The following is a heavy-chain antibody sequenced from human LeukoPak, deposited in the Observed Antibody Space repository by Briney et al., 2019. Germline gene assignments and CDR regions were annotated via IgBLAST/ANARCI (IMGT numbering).Heavy chain of an antibody. CDR1: GFTVSSNY. Sequence: GGSLRLSCAASGFTVSSNYMSWVRQAPGKGLEWVSVIYSGGSTYYADSVKGRFTISRDNSKNTLYLQMNSLRAEDTAVYYCAKGATSLITMVRGVKNYYYMDVWGKGTTVTVSS. CDR2: IYSGGST. V-gene: IGHV3-53*01. D-gene: IGHD3-10*01. J-gene: IGHJ6*03. CDR3: AKGATSLITMVRGVKNYYYMDV.